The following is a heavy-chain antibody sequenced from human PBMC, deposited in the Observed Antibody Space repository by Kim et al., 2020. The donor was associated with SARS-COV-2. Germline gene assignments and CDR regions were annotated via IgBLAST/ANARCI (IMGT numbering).Heavy chain of an antibody. CDR3: ARDPSEELLSFDY. J-gene: IGHJ4*02. D-gene: IGHD1-26*01. V-gene: IGHV3-33*01. Sequence: GGSLRLSCAASGFTFSSYGMHWVRQAPGKGLEWVAVIWYDGSNKYYADSVKGRFTISRDNSKNTLYLQMNSLRAEDTAVYYCARDPSEELLSFDYWDQGTLVTVSS. CDR2: IWYDGSNK. CDR1: GFTFSSYG.